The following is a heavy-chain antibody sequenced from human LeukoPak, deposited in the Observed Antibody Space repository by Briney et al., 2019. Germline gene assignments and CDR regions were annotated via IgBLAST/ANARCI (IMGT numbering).Heavy chain of an antibody. V-gene: IGHV4-4*02. CDR1: GGSISSSNW. J-gene: IGHJ4*02. Sequence: SSETLSLTCAVSGGSISSSNWWSWVRQPPGKGLEWIGSIYYSESTYQNPSLKSRVTISVDTSKNQFSLKLSSVTAADTAVYYCARIPTVTFFGYWGQGTLVTVSS. CDR3: ARIPTVTFFGY. D-gene: IGHD4-17*01. CDR2: IYYSEST.